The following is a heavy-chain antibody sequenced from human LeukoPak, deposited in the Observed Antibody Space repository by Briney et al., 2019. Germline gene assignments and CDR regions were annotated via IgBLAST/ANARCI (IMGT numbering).Heavy chain of an antibody. Sequence: KRSETLSLTCTVSGGSISSYYWSWIRQPPGKGLEWIGYIYYSGSTNYNPSLKSRVTISVDMSKNQFSLKLSSVTAADTAVYYCARAWGDSSSWYAEPNAFDIWGQGTMVTVSS. D-gene: IGHD6-13*01. CDR3: ARAWGDSSSWYAEPNAFDI. CDR1: GGSISSYY. V-gene: IGHV4-59*01. CDR2: IYYSGST. J-gene: IGHJ3*02.